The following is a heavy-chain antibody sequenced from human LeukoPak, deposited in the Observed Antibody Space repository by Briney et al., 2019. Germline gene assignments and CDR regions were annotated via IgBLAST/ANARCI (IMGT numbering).Heavy chain of an antibody. CDR1: GFTFSSYA. D-gene: IGHD5-18*01. CDR3: ARSGGYSYGYSDY. Sequence: GGSLRLSCVASGFTFSSYAMHWVRQAPGKGLEWVAVISYDGSNKYYADSVKGRFTISRDNSKNTLYLQMNSLRAEDTAVYYCARSGGYSYGYSDYWGQGTLVTVSS. CDR2: ISYDGSNK. V-gene: IGHV3-30*04. J-gene: IGHJ4*02.